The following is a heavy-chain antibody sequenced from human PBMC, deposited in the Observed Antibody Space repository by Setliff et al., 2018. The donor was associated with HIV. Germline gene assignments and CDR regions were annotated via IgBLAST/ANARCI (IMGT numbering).Heavy chain of an antibody. Sequence: GGSLRLSCAASGFTFNKAWMNWVRQAPGKGLEWVARLKSKRDGGTVDYAASVKGRFTISRDDSKNTLYLQINSLKTEDTAVYYCSRGVLQFLEWSSSGDYYYYMDVWGKGTTVTVSS. V-gene: IGHV3-15*07. J-gene: IGHJ6*03. CDR1: GFTFNKAW. D-gene: IGHD3-3*01. CDR2: LKSKRDGGTV. CDR3: SRGVLQFLEWSSSGDYYYYMDV.